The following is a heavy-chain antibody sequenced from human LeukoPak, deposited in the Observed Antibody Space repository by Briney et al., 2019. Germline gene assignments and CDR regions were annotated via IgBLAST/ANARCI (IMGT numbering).Heavy chain of an antibody. CDR3: ARDPEYCISTTCYPDY. J-gene: IGHJ4*02. CDR1: GFTFSSYA. Sequence: GGSLRLSCAASGFTFSSYAMHWVRQAPGKGLEWVAVISYDGSNKYYADSVKGRFTISRDNAKNSLYLQMNSLRAEDTAVYYCARDPEYCISTTCYPDYWGQGTLVTVSS. V-gene: IGHV3-30-3*01. D-gene: IGHD2-2*01. CDR2: ISYDGSNK.